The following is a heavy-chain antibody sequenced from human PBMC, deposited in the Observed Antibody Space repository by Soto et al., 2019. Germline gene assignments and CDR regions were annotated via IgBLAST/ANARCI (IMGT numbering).Heavy chain of an antibody. V-gene: IGHV3-30-3*01. D-gene: IGHD3-22*01. CDR2: ISYDGSNK. Sequence: QVQLAESGGGVVQPGRSLRLSCAASGFTFSKYAMHWVRQAPGKGLEWVAVISYDGSNKYYTDSVMGRLSISRDNSKNTLYLQMNSLRAEDTAVYYCARGGKGLLQPNWFDPWGQGNLVTVSS. J-gene: IGHJ5*02. CDR1: GFTFSKYA. CDR3: ARGGKGLLQPNWFDP.